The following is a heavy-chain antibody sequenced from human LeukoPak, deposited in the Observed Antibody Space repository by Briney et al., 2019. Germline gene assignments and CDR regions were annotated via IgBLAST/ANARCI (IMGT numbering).Heavy chain of an antibody. J-gene: IGHJ4*02. V-gene: IGHV3-74*01. CDR2: INSDGSTT. CDR1: GFTFSSYW. CDR3: LSGIDY. Sequence: GGSLRLSCAASGFTFSSYWMHWVRQAPGKGLMRVSRINSDGSTTNYADSVKGRFTISRDNAKNTLFLHMNSLRAEDTAVYYCLSGIDYWGQGTLVTVFS.